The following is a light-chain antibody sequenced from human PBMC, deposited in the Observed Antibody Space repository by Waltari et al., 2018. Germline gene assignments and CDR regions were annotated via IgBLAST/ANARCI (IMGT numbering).Light chain of an antibody. CDR2: YDS. J-gene: IGLJ1*01. Sequence: SYVLTQPPSVSVAPGKTASITCGGNTIESKSAHWYQQKPGQAPILVISYDSDRPSGVPERFSGYNSGNTATLTISRVEAGDEADYYCQVWDANTDPGVFGTGTEVTVL. V-gene: IGLV3-21*04. CDR1: TIESKS. CDR3: QVWDANTDPGV.